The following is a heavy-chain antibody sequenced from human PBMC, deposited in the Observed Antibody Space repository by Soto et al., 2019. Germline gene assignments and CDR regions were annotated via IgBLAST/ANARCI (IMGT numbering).Heavy chain of an antibody. CDR1: GGSISTNGYY. D-gene: IGHD6-6*01. CDR2: IYYSGSA. V-gene: IGHV4-39*01. J-gene: IGHJ4*02. Sequence: SETLSLTCSVSGGSISTNGYYWGWIRQPPGKGLEWIGSIYYSGSAYYNPSVKSRLTISVDTSKNQLSLKLSSVTAADTAVYYCAAPPRYWGQGTLVTVSS. CDR3: AAPPRY.